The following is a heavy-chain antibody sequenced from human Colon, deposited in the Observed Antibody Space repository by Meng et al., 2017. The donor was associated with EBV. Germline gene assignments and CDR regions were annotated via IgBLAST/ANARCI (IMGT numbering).Heavy chain of an antibody. J-gene: IGHJ2*01. CDR2: IYYSGST. CDR1: VEHISGGYYY. Sequence: VQLQGSGPGPLKPSQTLSLPRRGAVEHISGGYYYWSWISQPAGKGLELIGHIYYSGSTSYNPSLKSRVTISVDTSNNQFSLKLSSVTAADTAVYYCARVGWRQWSFDLWGRGTLVTVSS. D-gene: IGHD5-18*01. V-gene: IGHV4-30-4*01. CDR3: ARVGWRQWSFDL.